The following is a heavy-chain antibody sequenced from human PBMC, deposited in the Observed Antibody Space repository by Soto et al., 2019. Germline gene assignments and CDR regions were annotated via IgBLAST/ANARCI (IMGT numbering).Heavy chain of an antibody. CDR2: IYSGGST. Sequence: PGGSLRLSCAASGFTVSSNYMSWVRQAPGKGLEWVSVIYSGGSTYYADSVKGRFTTSRDNSKNTLYLQMNSLRAEDTAVYYCSRDGGYSSRLYVQVWGQGTMVTVSS. J-gene: IGHJ3*01. V-gene: IGHV3-53*01. CDR3: SRDGGYSSRLYVQV. D-gene: IGHD6-19*01. CDR1: GFTVSSNY.